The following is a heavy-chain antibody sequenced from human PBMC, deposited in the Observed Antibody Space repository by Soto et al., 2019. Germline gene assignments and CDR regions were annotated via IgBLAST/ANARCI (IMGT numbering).Heavy chain of an antibody. D-gene: IGHD1-26*01. Sequence: QVQLVESGGGVVQPGRSLRLSCAASGFTFNSYGMHWVRQGPGNGLEWVAFISYDSIKTYYADSVKGRFTISKDNSNSALYVQMNSLTGEETAVYYCERTRSAGSDFHYYSLDVWVQGTTVTVSS. J-gene: IGHJ6*02. CDR2: ISYDSIKT. CDR1: GFTFNSYG. CDR3: ERTRSAGSDFHYYSLDV. V-gene: IGHV3-30*03.